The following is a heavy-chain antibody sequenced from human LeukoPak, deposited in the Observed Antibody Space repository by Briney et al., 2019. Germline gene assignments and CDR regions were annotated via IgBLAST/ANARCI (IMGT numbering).Heavy chain of an antibody. Sequence: SETLSLTCAVYGGSFSGYYWSWIRQPPGKGLEWIGEINHSGSTNYNPSLKSRVTISVDASKNQFSLKLSSVTAADTAVYYCARDTYYYGSVSYRLDYWGQGTLVTVSS. J-gene: IGHJ4*02. CDR2: INHSGST. CDR3: ARDTYYYGSVSYRLDY. CDR1: GGSFSGYY. V-gene: IGHV4-34*01. D-gene: IGHD3-10*01.